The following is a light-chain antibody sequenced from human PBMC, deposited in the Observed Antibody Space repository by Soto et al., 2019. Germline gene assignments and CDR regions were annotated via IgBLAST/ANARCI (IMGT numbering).Light chain of an antibody. CDR1: QSISSSY. CDR2: GAS. CDR3: QQFDSSPPGYT. Sequence: EIVLTQSPGTLSLSPGERATLSCRTSQSISSSYLAWYQQTPGQAPRLLIYGASTRATGIPDRFSGSGSGTDFALTISRLEPEDFAVYYRQQFDSSPPGYTFGQGTRLEIK. J-gene: IGKJ2*01. V-gene: IGKV3-20*01.